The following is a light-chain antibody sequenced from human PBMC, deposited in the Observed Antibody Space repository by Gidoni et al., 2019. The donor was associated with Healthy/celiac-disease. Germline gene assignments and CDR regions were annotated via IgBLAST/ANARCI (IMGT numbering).Light chain of an antibody. CDR2: RNN. Sequence: QSALTQPPSASGTPRQRVSISCSGSSSNIGSNTVNWYQPLPGTAPKLLIYRNNQRPSGVPDRFSGSKSGTSASLAISGLQSEDEADYYCAAWDDSLNAVVFGGGTKLTVL. V-gene: IGLV1-44*01. CDR3: AAWDDSLNAVV. J-gene: IGLJ2*01. CDR1: SSNIGSNT.